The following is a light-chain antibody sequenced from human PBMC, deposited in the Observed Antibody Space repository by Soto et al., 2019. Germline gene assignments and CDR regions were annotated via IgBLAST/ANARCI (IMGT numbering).Light chain of an antibody. V-gene: IGKV1-9*01. CDR2: AAS. Sequence: DIQLTQSPSFLSASVGDRVTIACRASQGISCFLVWYQQKPGKAPKVLIYAASTLQSGVPSRFSGSGSGTEFTLTISSLQPEDYATYYCQQHNSFPRSFGLGTKLEIK. CDR1: QGISCF. CDR3: QQHNSFPRS. J-gene: IGKJ2*01.